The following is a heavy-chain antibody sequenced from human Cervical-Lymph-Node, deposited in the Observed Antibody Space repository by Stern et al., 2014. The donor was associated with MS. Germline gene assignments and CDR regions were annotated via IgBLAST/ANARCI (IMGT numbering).Heavy chain of an antibody. Sequence: VQLVESGAEVKKPGASVTVSCNVAGHPLSELAMHWLRQLPTRGLEWMGQFDPEDGETVYAQQFQGRLSMTEDTSTGTAYMTLTALGSEDTAVYYCETDRGVKWGPGTLVTVPS. V-gene: IGHV1-24*01. D-gene: IGHD3-10*01. CDR2: FDPEDGET. CDR1: GHPLSELA. CDR3: ETDRGVK. J-gene: IGHJ4*02.